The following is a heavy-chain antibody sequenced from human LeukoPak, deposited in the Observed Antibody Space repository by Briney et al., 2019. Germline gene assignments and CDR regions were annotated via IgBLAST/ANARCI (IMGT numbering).Heavy chain of an antibody. CDR1: GFTFSSYI. J-gene: IGHJ3*02. Sequence: GGSLRLSCAASGFTFSSYIMSWVRQAPGKGLEWVSGFGSSGAITYYADSVKGRFTISRDNSKHTLYLQMNSLRAEDTAIYYCAKDWCFGYDDFDIWGQGTMVTVSS. V-gene: IGHV3-23*01. CDR3: AKDWCFGYDDFDI. CDR2: FGSSGAIT. D-gene: IGHD2-8*01.